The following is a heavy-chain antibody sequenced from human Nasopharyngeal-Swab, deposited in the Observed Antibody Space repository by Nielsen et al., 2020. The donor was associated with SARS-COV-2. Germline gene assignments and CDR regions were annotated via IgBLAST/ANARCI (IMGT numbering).Heavy chain of an antibody. CDR1: GYTFTGYY. CDR3: ARDYSVAGYFDY. J-gene: IGHJ4*02. CDR2: INAGNGNT. V-gene: IGHV1-3*01. Sequence: ASVKVSCKASGYTFTGYYMHWVRQAPGQRLEWMGWINAGNGNTKYSQKFQGRVTITRDTSASTAYMELSSLRSEDTAVYYCARDYSVAGYFDYWGQGTLVTVSS. D-gene: IGHD6-19*01.